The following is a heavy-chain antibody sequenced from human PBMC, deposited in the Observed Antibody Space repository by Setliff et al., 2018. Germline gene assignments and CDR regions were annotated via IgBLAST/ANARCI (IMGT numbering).Heavy chain of an antibody. CDR2: INPSGVRT. V-gene: IGHV1-46*01. CDR1: GHIFTSNS. Sequence: ASVKASCKASGHIFTSNSMHWVRQAPGQGLEWMGVINPSGVRTAYAQKFKGRVTLTRDTSTSTVYMEVSSLKSEDTAVYYCARGPSGWSSATSRYYFYMDVWGKGTTVTVSS. J-gene: IGHJ6*03. CDR3: ARGPSGWSSATSRYYFYMDV. D-gene: IGHD6-19*01.